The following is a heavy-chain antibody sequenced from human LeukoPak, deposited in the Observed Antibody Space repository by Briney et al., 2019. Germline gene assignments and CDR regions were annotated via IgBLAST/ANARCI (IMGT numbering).Heavy chain of an antibody. J-gene: IGHJ4*02. Sequence: SGTLSLTCAVSEDSVSNSRWWSWVRQSPGKGLEWIAEIYRDGNAGYNPSLRGRVTISMDKSRNQFSLTLHSVTAADTAMYYCARSLAVPGEFDDWGQGTLVTVSS. CDR1: EDSVSNSRW. CDR2: IYRDGNA. CDR3: ARSLAVPGEFDD. D-gene: IGHD6-19*01. V-gene: IGHV4-4*02.